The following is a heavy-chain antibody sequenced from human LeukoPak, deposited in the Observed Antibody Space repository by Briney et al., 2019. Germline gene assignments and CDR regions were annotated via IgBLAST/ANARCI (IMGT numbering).Heavy chain of an antibody. D-gene: IGHD2-8*01. V-gene: IGHV7-4-1*02. CDR1: GYTFTSYA. J-gene: IGHJ4*02. CDR2: INTNTGNP. CDR3: ARKAMLSDFDY. Sequence: ASVKVSCKASGYTFTSYAMNWVRQAPGQGLGWMGWINTNTGNPTYAQGFTGRFVFSLDTSVSTAYLQISSLKAEDTAVYHCARKAMLSDFDYWGQGTLVTVSS.